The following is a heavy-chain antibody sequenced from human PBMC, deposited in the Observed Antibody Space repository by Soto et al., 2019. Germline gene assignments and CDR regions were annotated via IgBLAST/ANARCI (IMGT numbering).Heavy chain of an antibody. D-gene: IGHD3-10*01. CDR3: TRERYRTLWFGELDDY. CDR2: IRSKAYGGTT. Sequence: GGSLRLSCTASGFTFGDYAMSWFRQAPGKGLEWVGFIRSKAYGGTTEYAASVKGRFTISRDDSKSIAYLQMNSLKTEDTAVYYCTRERYRTLWFGELDDYWGQGTLVTVSS. J-gene: IGHJ4*02. CDR1: GFTFGDYA. V-gene: IGHV3-49*03.